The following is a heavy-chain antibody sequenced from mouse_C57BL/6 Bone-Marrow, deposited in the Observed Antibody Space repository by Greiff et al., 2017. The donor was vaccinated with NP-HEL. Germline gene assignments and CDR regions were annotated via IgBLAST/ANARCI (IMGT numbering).Heavy chain of an antibody. CDR3: TSFITTGAY. CDR1: GFNIKDDY. D-gene: IGHD1-1*01. Sequence: VQLQQSGAELVRPGASVKLSCTASGFNIKDDYMHWVKQRPEQGLEWIGWIDPENGDTEYASKFQGKATITADTSSNTAYLQLSSLTSEDTAVYYCTSFITTGAYWGQGTRVTVSA. V-gene: IGHV14-4*01. CDR2: IDPENGDT. J-gene: IGHJ3*01.